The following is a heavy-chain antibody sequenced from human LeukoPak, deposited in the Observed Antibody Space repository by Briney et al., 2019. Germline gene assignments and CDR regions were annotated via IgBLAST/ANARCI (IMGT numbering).Heavy chain of an antibody. CDR2: ISYDERNK. CDR1: GFTFSSYG. D-gene: IGHD6-13*01. J-gene: IGHJ4*02. V-gene: IGHV3-30*18. Sequence: GGSLTLSCAASGFTFSSYGMHWVREAPGTGLEWGAIISYDERNKYYADSVKGRFTISRDKSKNTLYLQMNSLRPDDTAVYYCAKEKYSCSWYIDLWGQGTPVTVSS. CDR3: AKEKYSCSWYIDL.